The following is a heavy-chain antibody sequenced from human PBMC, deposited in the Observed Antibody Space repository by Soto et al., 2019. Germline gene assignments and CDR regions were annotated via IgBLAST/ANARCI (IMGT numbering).Heavy chain of an antibody. J-gene: IGHJ4*01. D-gene: IGHD5-18*01. Sequence: HPGGSLRLSCAASGFTFGDYAMHWVRQVPGRGLEWVSGVSWTNISFGYADSVKGRFTISRDNAKNSLYLQMNGLRREDTAFYYCAKDRNTAMVTGDFDYWGHGTLVTVSS. V-gene: IGHV3-9*01. CDR2: VSWTNISF. CDR3: AKDRNTAMVTGDFDY. CDR1: GFTFGDYA.